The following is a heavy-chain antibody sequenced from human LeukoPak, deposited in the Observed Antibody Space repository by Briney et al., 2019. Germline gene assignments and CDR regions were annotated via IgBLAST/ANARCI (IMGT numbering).Heavy chain of an antibody. CDR2: IYYSGST. V-gene: IGHV4-59*12. CDR1: GGSISSYY. D-gene: IGHD5-12*01. CDR3: ARGSIVATITAFDY. J-gene: IGHJ4*02. Sequence: SETLSLTYTVSGGSISSYYWSWIRQPPGKGLEWIGYIYYSGSTNYNPSLKSRVTISVDTSKNQFSLKLSSVTAADTAVYYCARGSIVATITAFDYWGQGTLVTVSS.